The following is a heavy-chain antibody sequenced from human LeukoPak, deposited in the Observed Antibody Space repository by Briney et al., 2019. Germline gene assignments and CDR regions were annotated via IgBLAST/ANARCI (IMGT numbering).Heavy chain of an antibody. CDR2: IYYSGST. CDR1: GGSISSYY. J-gene: IGHJ4*02. D-gene: IGHD2-2*01. Sequence: SETLSLTCTVSGGSISSYYWSWIRQPPGKGLEWIGYIYYSGSTNYNPSLKSRVTISVDTSKNQFSLKLSSVTAADTAVYYCARAYCSSTSCYLWGYFDYWGQGTLVTVSS. V-gene: IGHV4-59*01. CDR3: ARAYCSSTSCYLWGYFDY.